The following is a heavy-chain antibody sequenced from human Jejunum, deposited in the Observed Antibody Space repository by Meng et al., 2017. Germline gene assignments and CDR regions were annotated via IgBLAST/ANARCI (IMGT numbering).Heavy chain of an antibody. V-gene: IGHV4-30-4*01. CDR2: IYYSGST. J-gene: IGHJ4*02. Sequence: QVQLQESGPGLGKPSQTRSRTGTGSGGSISSGDYYWSWIRQPPGKGLEWIGYIYYSGSTYYNPSLKSRVTISVDTSKNQFSLKLSSVTAADTAVYYCARTYADYPSYYFDYWGQGTLVTVSS. D-gene: IGHD4-17*01. CDR3: ARTYADYPSYYFDY. CDR1: GGSISSGDYY.